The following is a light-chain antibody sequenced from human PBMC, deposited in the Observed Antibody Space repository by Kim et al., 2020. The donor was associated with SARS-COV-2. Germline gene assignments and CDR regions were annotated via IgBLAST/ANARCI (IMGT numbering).Light chain of an antibody. CDR2: KAS. CDR3: QLYNSYRYT. CDR1: QSISSW. J-gene: IGKJ2*01. V-gene: IGKV1-5*03. Sequence: DIQKTQSPSTLSASVGDRVTITCRASQSISSWLAWYQQKPGKAPKLLIYKASSLESGVPSRFSGSGSGTEFTLTISSLQPDDFATYYGQLYNSYRYTLGQGTKLEIK.